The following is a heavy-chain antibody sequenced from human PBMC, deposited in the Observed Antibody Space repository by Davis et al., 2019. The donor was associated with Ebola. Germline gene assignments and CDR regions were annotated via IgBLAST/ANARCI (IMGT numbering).Heavy chain of an antibody. J-gene: IGHJ5*02. V-gene: IGHV3-74*01. Sequence: PGGSLRLSCAASGFSFSSYAMHWVRQAPGKGLVWVSRINSDGSSTLYADSVKGRFTISRDNTRNTLYLQMNSLRAEDTAVYYCTRATVLNWLDPWGQGTLVTVSS. CDR2: INSDGSST. CDR3: TRATVLNWLDP. CDR1: GFSFSSYA.